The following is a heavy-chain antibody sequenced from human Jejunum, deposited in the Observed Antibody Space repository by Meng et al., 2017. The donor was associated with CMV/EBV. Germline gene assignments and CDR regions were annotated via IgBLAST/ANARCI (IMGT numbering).Heavy chain of an antibody. J-gene: IGHJ4*02. CDR3: ARGYSSDWYDY. CDR1: GGSLNNYY. Sequence: QAQLQPSGPGLVKPSGTLSLICTVSGGSLNNYYWNWIRQSAGKGLDWIGRIYTSGSTNYNPSLQSRVTMSVDTSKNQFSLKLTSVTAADTAVYYCARGYSSDWYDYWGQGALVTVSS. CDR2: IYTSGST. D-gene: IGHD6-19*01. V-gene: IGHV4-4*07.